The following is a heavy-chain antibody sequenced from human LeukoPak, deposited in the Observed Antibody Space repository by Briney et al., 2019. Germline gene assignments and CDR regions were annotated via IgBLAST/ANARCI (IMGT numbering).Heavy chain of an antibody. CDR3: AQRASVFRIAVAPPSDY. D-gene: IGHD6-19*01. CDR1: GFTFSSYG. V-gene: IGHV3-30*02. Sequence: GGSLRLSCAASGFTFSSYGMHWVRQAPGKGLEWVAFIRYDGSNKYYADSVKGRFTISRDNSKNTLYLQMNSLRAEDTAVYYCAQRASVFRIAVAPPSDYWGQGTLVTVSS. CDR2: IRYDGSNK. J-gene: IGHJ4*02.